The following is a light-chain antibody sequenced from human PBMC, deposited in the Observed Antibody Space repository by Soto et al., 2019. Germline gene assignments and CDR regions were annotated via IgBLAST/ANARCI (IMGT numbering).Light chain of an antibody. Sequence: STLSPRASQSVSSNFLAWYQQKPGQAPRLLIYDASNRAAGIPARFSGSGSGTDFTLTISSLEPEDFAIYYCQQRQYWPPITFGQGTRLEIK. J-gene: IGKJ5*01. CDR2: DAS. CDR1: QSVSSN. V-gene: IGKV3-11*01. CDR3: QQRQYWPPIT.